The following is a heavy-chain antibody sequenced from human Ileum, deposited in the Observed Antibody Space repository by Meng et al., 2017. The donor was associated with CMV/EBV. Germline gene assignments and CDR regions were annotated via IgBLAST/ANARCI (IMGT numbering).Heavy chain of an antibody. CDR2: INHSGST. CDR1: GYY. V-gene: IGHV4-34*01. D-gene: IGHD6-6*01. J-gene: IGHJ6*02. Sequence: GYYWSWIRQPPGKGLEWIGEINHSGSTNYNPSLKGRVTISVDTSKNQFSLKLSSVTAADTAVYYCARGRSRRDGSSRSYYYYGMDVWGQGTTVTVSS. CDR3: ARGRSRRDGSSRSYYYYGMDV.